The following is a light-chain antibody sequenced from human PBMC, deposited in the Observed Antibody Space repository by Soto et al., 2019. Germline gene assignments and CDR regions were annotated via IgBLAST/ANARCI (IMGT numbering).Light chain of an antibody. CDR3: SSFAGNNNLV. J-gene: IGLJ2*01. Sequence: QSALTQPPSASGSPGQSVTISCTGTSSDVGGYNYVSWYQQHPGKAPKLMISEVSKRPSGVPDRFSGSKSGNTASLTVSGLQAEDEADYYCSSFAGNNNLVFGGGTKL. V-gene: IGLV2-8*01. CDR1: SSDVGGYNY. CDR2: EVS.